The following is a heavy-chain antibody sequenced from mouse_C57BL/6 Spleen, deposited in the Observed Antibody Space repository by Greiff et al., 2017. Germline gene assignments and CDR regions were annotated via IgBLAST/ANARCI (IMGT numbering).Heavy chain of an antibody. J-gene: IGHJ2*01. V-gene: IGHV1-69*01. Sequence: QVQLQQPGAELVMPGASVKLSCKASGYTFTSYWMHWVKQRPGQGLEWIGEIDPSDSYTNYNQKFKGKSTLTVDKSSSTAYMQLSSLTSEDSAVYYCARSGDYDVGFYFDYWGQGTTLTVSS. CDR3: ARSGDYDVGFYFDY. D-gene: IGHD2-4*01. CDR2: IDPSDSYT. CDR1: GYTFTSYW.